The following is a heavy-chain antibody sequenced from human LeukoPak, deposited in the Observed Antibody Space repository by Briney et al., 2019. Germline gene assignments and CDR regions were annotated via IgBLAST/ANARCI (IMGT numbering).Heavy chain of an antibody. V-gene: IGHV4-59*08. CDR3: ARHSGTAAVGMSAFDI. D-gene: IGHD6-13*01. Sequence: SETLSLTCTVSGGSISSYYWSWIRQPPGKGLEWIGYIYYSGSTNYYPSIKSRITISVDTSKNQFSLRLSSVTAADTAVYYCARHSGTAAVGMSAFDIWGQGTMVTVSS. J-gene: IGHJ3*02. CDR2: IYYSGST. CDR1: GGSISSYY.